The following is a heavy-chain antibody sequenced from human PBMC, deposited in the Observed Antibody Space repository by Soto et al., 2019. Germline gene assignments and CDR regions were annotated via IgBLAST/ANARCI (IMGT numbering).Heavy chain of an antibody. Sequence: QVQLVQSGAEVKKPGASVKVSCKASGYTFTGYYMHWVRQAPGQGLEWMGWINPNSGGTNYAQKFQGRVTMPRDTSISTAYMELSRLRSDDTAVYYCARVVAAGYYYYGMDVWGQGTTVTVSS. CDR3: ARVVAAGYYYYGMDV. CDR1: GYTFTGYY. D-gene: IGHD2-15*01. CDR2: INPNSGGT. J-gene: IGHJ6*02. V-gene: IGHV1-2*02.